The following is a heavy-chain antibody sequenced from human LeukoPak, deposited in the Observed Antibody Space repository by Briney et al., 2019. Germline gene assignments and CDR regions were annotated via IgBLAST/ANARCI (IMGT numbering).Heavy chain of an antibody. CDR3: ARDLTTMVRGLPLDY. CDR2: ISRSSDTI. D-gene: IGHD3-10*01. V-gene: IGHV3-48*02. J-gene: IGHJ4*02. Sequence: GGSLRLSCAASGFTFSSNSMNWVRQAPGKGLEWVSYISRSSDTIYYADSVKGRFTISRDNAKNSLYLQMNSLRDEDTAVYYCARDLTTMVRGLPLDYWGQGTLVTVSS. CDR1: GFTFSSNS.